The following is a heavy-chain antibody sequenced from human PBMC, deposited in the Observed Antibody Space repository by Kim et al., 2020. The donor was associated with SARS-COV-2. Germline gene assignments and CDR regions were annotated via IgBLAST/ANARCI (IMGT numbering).Heavy chain of an antibody. J-gene: IGHJ5*02. CDR3: CRGWLTASNWFSP. D-gene: IGHD5-12*01. CDR2: IYNSGNT. CDR1: GGSISTYF. Sequence: SESLSLTCTVSGGSISTYFLSWLRQPPGKGLEWIAQIYNSGNTNYNPAFKSRVSISLSTSKNQFSLNLTSVTAADAAVYYCCRGWLTASNWFSPWGQGTL. V-gene: IGHV4-59*12.